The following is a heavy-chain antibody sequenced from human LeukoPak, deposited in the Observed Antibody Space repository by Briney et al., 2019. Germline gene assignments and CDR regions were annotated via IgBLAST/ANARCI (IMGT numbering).Heavy chain of an antibody. J-gene: IGHJ4*02. CDR2: IYYSGST. CDR3: ARHEGYSYAFDY. V-gene: IGHV4-59*08. D-gene: IGHD5-18*01. CDR1: GGSISSFY. Sequence: SETLSLTCTSSGGSISSFYWSWIRQPPGKGLEWIGYIYYSGSTNYNPSLKSRVTISVDTSKNQFSLKLSSVTAADTAVYYCARHEGYSYAFDYWGQGTLVTVSS.